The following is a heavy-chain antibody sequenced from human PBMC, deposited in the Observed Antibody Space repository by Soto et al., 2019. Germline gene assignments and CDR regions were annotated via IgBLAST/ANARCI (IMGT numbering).Heavy chain of an antibody. J-gene: IGHJ6*02. D-gene: IGHD3-10*01. CDR2: ISSIGSTI. CDR1: GFTFSSYE. V-gene: IGHV3-48*03. Sequence: QAGGSLRLSCAASGFTFSSYEMNWVRQAPGKGLERVSYISSIGSTIYYADSVKGRFTISRDNAKNSLYLQMNSLRAEDTAVYYCARERRLGSGSIWDVWGQGTTVTVSS. CDR3: ARERRLGSGSIWDV.